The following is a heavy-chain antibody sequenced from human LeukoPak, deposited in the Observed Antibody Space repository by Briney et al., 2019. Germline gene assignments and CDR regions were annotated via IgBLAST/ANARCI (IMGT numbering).Heavy chain of an antibody. J-gene: IGHJ5*02. CDR2: IYTSGST. V-gene: IGHV4-4*07. CDR3: ARDSGTTVTPNWFDP. Sequence: SETLSLTCTVSGGSISSYYWSWIRQPAGKGLEWIGRIYTSGSTNYNPSLKSRVTMLVDTSKNQFSLKLSSVTAADTAVYCCARDSGTTVTPNWFDPWGQGTLVTVSS. CDR1: GGSISSYY. D-gene: IGHD4-17*01.